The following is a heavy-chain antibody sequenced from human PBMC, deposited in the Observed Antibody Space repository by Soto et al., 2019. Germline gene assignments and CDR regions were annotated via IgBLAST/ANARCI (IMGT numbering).Heavy chain of an antibody. V-gene: IGHV4-39*01. CDR2: IYYSGST. J-gene: IGHJ4*02. CDR1: GGSISSSSYY. CDR3: ASSFTRGVGASAFDY. D-gene: IGHD3-10*01. Sequence: SENLSLTCTVSGGSISSSSYYWGWIRQPPGKGLEWIGSIYYSGSTYYNPSLKSRVTISVDTSKNQFSLKLSSVTAADTAVFYCASSFTRGVGASAFDYWGQGTLVTVSS.